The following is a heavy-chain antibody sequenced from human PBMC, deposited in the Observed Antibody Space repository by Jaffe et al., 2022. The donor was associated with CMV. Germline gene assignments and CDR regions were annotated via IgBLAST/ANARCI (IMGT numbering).Heavy chain of an antibody. D-gene: IGHD1-26*01. V-gene: IGHV3-23*04. CDR1: GFTFSSYA. CDR2: ISGSGGST. J-gene: IGHJ4*02. CDR3: AKTTRPKAQGELHPLDY. Sequence: EVQLVESGGGLVQPGGSLRLSCAASGFTFSSYAMSWVRQAPGKGLEWVSAISGSGGSTYYADSVKGRFTISRDNSKNTLYLQMNSLRAEDTAVYYCAKTTRPKAQGELHPLDYWGQGTLVTVSS.